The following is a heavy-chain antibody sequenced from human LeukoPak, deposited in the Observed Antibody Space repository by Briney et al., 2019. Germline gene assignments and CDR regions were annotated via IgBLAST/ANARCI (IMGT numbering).Heavy chain of an antibody. CDR3: ARDPLWDSSGYFDY. V-gene: IGHV3-33*01. J-gene: IGHJ4*02. Sequence: GGSLRLSCAASGFTFSSYGMHWVRQAPGKGLEWVAVIWYDGSNKYYADSVKGRFTTSRDNSKNTLYLQMNSLRAEDTAVYYCARDPLWDSSGYFDYWGQGTLVTVSS. CDR1: GFTFSSYG. CDR2: IWYDGSNK. D-gene: IGHD3-22*01.